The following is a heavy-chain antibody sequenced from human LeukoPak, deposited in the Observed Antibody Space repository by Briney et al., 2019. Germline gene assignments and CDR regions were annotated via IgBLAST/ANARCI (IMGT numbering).Heavy chain of an antibody. CDR1: GGSISSYY. D-gene: IGHD3-10*01. CDR2: IYYSGST. V-gene: IGHV4-59*08. J-gene: IGHJ4*02. Sequence: PSETLSLTCTVSGGSISSYYWSWIRQPPGKGLEWIGYIYYSGSTNYNPSLKSRVTISVDTSKNQFSLKLSSVTAADTAVYYCARRVSSLPYREIGDYYFDYWGQGTLVTVSS. CDR3: ARRVSSLPYREIGDYYFDY.